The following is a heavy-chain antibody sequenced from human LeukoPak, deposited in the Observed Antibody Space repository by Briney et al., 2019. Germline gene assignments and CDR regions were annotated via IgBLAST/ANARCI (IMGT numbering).Heavy chain of an antibody. Sequence: SETLSLTCTVSGGSISSYYWSWIRQPPGKGLEWIGYIYYSGSTNYNPSLKSRVTISVDTSKNQFSLKLSSVTAADTAVYYCAKDLGLILGGYSIDPYYFDYWGQGTLVTVSS. CDR1: GGSISSYY. D-gene: IGHD3-22*01. CDR3: AKDLGLILGGYSIDPYYFDY. CDR2: IYYSGST. V-gene: IGHV4-59*01. J-gene: IGHJ4*02.